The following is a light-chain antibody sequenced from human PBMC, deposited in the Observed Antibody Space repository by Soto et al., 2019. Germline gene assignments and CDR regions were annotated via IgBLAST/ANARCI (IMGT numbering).Light chain of an antibody. CDR2: DGS. J-gene: IGKJ1*01. V-gene: IGKV1-5*01. Sequence: DIQMTQSPSTLSASVGDRVTITCRASQSISSWLAWYQNRPGQAPKLLIYDGSDLDSGVPPRFSGGGSETEFTLTISSLQADDFATYYCQQYNDYPWTFGQGTKVDIK. CDR3: QQYNDYPWT. CDR1: QSISSW.